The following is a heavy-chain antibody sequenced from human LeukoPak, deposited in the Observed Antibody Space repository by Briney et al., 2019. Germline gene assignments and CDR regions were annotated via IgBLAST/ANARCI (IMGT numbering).Heavy chain of an antibody. CDR3: ARGAHDAFDI. Sequence: GGSLRLSCAASGFTFSSYAMHWVRQAPGKGLEWVAVISYDGSNKYYADSVKSRFTISRDNSKNTLYLQMNSLRAEDTAVYYCARGAHDAFDIWGQGTMVTVSS. CDR2: ISYDGSNK. CDR1: GFTFSSYA. V-gene: IGHV3-30-3*01. J-gene: IGHJ3*02.